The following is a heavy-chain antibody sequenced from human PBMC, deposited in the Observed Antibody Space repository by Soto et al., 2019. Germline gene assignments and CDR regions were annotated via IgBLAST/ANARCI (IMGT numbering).Heavy chain of an antibody. CDR1: GYTFTSYG. D-gene: IGHD3-22*01. Sequence: ASVKVSCKXSGYTFTSYGISWVRQAPGQGLEWMGWISAYNGNTNYAQKLQGRVTMTTDTSTSTAYMELRSLRSDDTAVYYCARGPYYYDSSGYYTYWGQGTLVTVSS. J-gene: IGHJ4*02. V-gene: IGHV1-18*01. CDR3: ARGPYYYDSSGYYTY. CDR2: ISAYNGNT.